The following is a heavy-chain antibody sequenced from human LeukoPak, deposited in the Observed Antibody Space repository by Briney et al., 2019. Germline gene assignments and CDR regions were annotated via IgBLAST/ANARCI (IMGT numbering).Heavy chain of an antibody. Sequence: SETLSLTCSVSGYSIGSGHYWAWIRQPPGKGLEWVGCVYYSGTYYKSSLTSRDTISMDTSKNQFSLKLTSVTASDSAFYYCAKTSGGGGHDSWGQGILVTVSS. CDR1: GYSIGSGHY. J-gene: IGHJ5*01. CDR2: VYYSGT. CDR3: AKTSGGGGHDS. V-gene: IGHV4-38-2*01. D-gene: IGHD4-23*01.